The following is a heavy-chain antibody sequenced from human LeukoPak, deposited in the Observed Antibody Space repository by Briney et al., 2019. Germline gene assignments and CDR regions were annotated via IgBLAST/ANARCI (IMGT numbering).Heavy chain of an antibody. V-gene: IGHV3-23*01. CDR3: AKETGYSGYDFGDY. J-gene: IGHJ4*02. CDR2: ISGSGGST. CDR1: GFTFSDYS. D-gene: IGHD5-12*01. Sequence: PGGCLRLSHAAAGFTFSDYSIGSVRQAPGKGLGWVSDISGSGGSTYYADSVKGRFTISRDNSKNTLYLQMNSLRAEDTAVYYCAKETGYSGYDFGDYWGQGTLVTVSS.